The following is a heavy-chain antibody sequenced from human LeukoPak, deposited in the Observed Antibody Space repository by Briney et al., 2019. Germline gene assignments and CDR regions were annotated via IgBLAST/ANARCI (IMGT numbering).Heavy chain of an antibody. CDR2: IYYSGST. Sequence: SETLSLTCTVSGGSISSSYSYWGWIRQPPGKGLEWIGSIYYSGSTYYNPSLKSRVTISVDTSKNQFSLKLSSVTAADTAVYYCARDWAEDYYYGMDVWGQGTTVTVSS. CDR3: ARDWAEDYYYGMDV. J-gene: IGHJ6*02. CDR1: GGSISSSYSY. D-gene: IGHD3-16*01. V-gene: IGHV4-39*07.